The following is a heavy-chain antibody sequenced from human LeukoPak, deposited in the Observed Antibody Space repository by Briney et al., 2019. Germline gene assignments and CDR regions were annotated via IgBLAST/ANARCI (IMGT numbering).Heavy chain of an antibody. J-gene: IGHJ4*02. D-gene: IGHD4-17*01. CDR1: GGSISSSSYY. V-gene: IGHV4-39*07. CDR3: ASQRTYGDYLGY. CDR2: IYYSGST. Sequence: SETLSLTCTVSGGSISSSSYYWGWIRQPPGKGLEWIGSIYYSGSTNYNPSLKSRVTISVDTSKNQFSLKLSSVTAADTAVYYCASQRTYGDYLGYWGQGTLVTVSS.